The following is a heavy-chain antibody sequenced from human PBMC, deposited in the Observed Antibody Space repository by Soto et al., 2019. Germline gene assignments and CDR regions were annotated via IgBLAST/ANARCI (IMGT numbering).Heavy chain of an antibody. CDR2: ISAYNGNT. CDR1: GYTFTSYG. V-gene: IGHV1-18*01. CDR3: ARVYCSSTSCPADYYYGMDV. J-gene: IGHJ6*02. D-gene: IGHD2-2*01. Sequence: ASVKVSCKASGYTFTSYGISWVRQAPGQGLEWMGWISAYNGNTNYAQKLQGRVTMTTDTSTSTAYMELRSLRSDDTAVYYCARVYCSSTSCPADYYYGMDVWGQGTTVTVS.